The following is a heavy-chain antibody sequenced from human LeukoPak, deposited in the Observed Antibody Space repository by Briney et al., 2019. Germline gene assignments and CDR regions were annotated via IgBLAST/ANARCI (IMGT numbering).Heavy chain of an antibody. CDR1: GYTFTSYY. V-gene: IGHV1-46*01. CDR2: INPSGGST. CDR3: ARDFEGDYDYGDL. J-gene: IGHJ5*02. D-gene: IGHD4-17*01. Sequence: ASVKVSCKASGYTFTSYYMHWVRQAPGQGLEWMGIINPSGGSTSYAQKFQGRVTMTRDTSTSTVYMELSSLRSEDTAVHYCARDFEGDYDYGDLWGQGTLVTVSS.